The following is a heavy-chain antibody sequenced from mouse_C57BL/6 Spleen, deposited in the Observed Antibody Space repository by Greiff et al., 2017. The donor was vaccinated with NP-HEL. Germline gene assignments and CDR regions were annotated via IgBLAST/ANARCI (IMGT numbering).Heavy chain of an antibody. D-gene: IGHD1-1*01. CDR3: ARDYGSSYVYYIDY. CDR1: GYTFTSYG. V-gene: IGHV1-81*01. CDR2: IYPRSGDT. J-gene: IGHJ2*01. Sequence: QVQLQQSGPELVKPGASVKMSCKASGYTFTSYGINWVKQRPGQGLEWIGEIYPRSGDTYYNEKFKGKATLTADKSSSTAYMKLSSLTSEDSAVYFCARDYGSSYVYYIDYWGQGTTLTVSS.